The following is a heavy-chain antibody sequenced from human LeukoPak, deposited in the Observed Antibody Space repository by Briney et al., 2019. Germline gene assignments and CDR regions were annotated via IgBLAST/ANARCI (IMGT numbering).Heavy chain of an antibody. CDR2: IRYDGKTK. Sequence: GGSLRLSCVASGFTFNNYAMHWVRQAPGKGLEWVAFIRYDGKTKYYGDSVKGRFTVSRDNSKNTVYLQMDSLRREDTAIYHCAKESEEQQVLGEASLDHWGRGTLVTVSS. CDR3: AKESEEQQVLGEASLDH. D-gene: IGHD6-13*01. J-gene: IGHJ2*01. CDR1: GFTFNNYA. V-gene: IGHV3-30*02.